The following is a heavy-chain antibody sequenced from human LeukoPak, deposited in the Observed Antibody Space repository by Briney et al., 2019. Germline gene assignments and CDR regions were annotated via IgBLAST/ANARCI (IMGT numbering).Heavy chain of an antibody. CDR2: ISSSGSTI. CDR1: GFTFSDYY. CDR3: ARHAASGGSGVDY. V-gene: IGHV3-11*04. D-gene: IGHD3-10*01. Sequence: PGGSLRLSCAASGFTFSDYYINWIRQAPGKGLEWVSYISSSGSTIYYADSVKGRFTISRDNANNSLYLQMNSLTAEDTAVYYCARHAASGGSGVDYWGQGTLVTVSS. J-gene: IGHJ4*02.